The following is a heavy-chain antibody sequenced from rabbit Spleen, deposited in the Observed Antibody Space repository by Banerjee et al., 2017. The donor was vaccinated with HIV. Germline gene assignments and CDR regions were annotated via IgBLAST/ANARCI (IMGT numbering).Heavy chain of an antibody. CDR2: IDAGSSGFT. CDR1: GFSFSSNYW. CDR3: ARGSATMTMVITGYYFNL. D-gene: IGHD2-1*01. Sequence: QSLEESGGDLVKPGASLTLTCTASGFSFSSNYWISWVRQAPGKGLEWIACIDAGSSGFTYHATWAKGRFTISKTSSTTVTLQMTSLTAADTATYFCARGSATMTMVITGYYFNLWGPGTLVTVS. V-gene: IGHV1S40*01. J-gene: IGHJ4*01.